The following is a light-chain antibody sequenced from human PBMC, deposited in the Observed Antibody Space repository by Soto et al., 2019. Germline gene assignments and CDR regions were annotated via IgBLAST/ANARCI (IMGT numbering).Light chain of an antibody. J-gene: IGLJ1*01. CDR1: SSDVGGYNY. CDR2: EVS. V-gene: IGLV2-8*01. Sequence: QYTVTQPPSASGSPGQSVTISCTGTSSDVGGYNYVSWYQQHPGKAPKLMIYEVSKRPSGVPDRFSGSKSGNTASLTVSRLQAEDEADYYCSSYAGSNAYVFGTGTKVTVL. CDR3: SSYAGSNAYV.